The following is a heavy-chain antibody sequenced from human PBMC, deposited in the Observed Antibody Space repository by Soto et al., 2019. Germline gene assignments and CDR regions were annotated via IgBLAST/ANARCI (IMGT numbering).Heavy chain of an antibody. D-gene: IGHD4-17*01. V-gene: IGHV4-59*01. CDR3: ARVDYGGNSDAFDI. Sequence: SETLSLTCTVSGGSISSYYWSWIRQPPGKGLEWIGYIYYSGSTNYNPSLKSRVTISVDTSKNQFSLKLSSVTAADTAVYYCARVDYGGNSDAFDIWGQGTVVTVSS. CDR1: GGSISSYY. J-gene: IGHJ3*02. CDR2: IYYSGST.